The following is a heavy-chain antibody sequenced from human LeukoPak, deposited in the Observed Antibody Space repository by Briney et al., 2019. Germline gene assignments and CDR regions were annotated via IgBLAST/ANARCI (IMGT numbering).Heavy chain of an antibody. CDR1: GFTFSGAW. V-gene: IGHV3-74*01. CDR2: INNDGSTT. D-gene: IGHD2-8*02. CDR3: ARVSGAGMIEYYHL. Sequence: GGSLRLSCAASGFTFSGAWMHSVRQAPGKGLVWVSRINNDGSTTRHADSVKARCTISRDNARNTLYLQMNSLRVEDTAVYYSARVSGAGMIEYYHLWGQGTLVTVS. J-gene: IGHJ1*01.